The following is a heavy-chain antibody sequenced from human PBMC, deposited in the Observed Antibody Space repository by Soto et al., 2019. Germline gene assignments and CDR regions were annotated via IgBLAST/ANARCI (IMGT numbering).Heavy chain of an antibody. J-gene: IGHJ5*01. CDR1: GGSVRAPDW. CDR2: VHISGHS. Sequence: SETLSLTCTLSGGSVRAPDWWNWVRQSPDKGLEWITEVHISGHSNYNPSLRSRVSVSIDSSKNQFYMNLNSVTAADTAIYYCARVRQGCSANNCYFDPWGQGTQVTVSS. CDR3: ARVRQGCSANNCYFDP. D-gene: IGHD1-1*01. V-gene: IGHV4-4*02.